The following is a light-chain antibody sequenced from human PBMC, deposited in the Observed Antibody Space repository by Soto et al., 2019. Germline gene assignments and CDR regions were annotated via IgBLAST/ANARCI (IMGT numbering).Light chain of an antibody. CDR2: DAS. J-gene: IGKJ4*01. V-gene: IGKV3-15*01. CDR1: HAVSSR. CDR3: QRYTDWPLT. Sequence: EIVMTQSPVTLSVSPGERATLSCRASHAVSSRLAWYQQKPGQAPRLLIYDASTRATGLPASFSGSGSGTECTLTISSLQHEDFAVYYGQRYTDWPLTFGGGTKVELK.